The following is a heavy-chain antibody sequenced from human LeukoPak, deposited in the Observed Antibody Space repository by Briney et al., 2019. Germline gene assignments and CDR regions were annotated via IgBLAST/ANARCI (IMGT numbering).Heavy chain of an antibody. Sequence: SGGSLRLSCAASGFTFSSYGMHWVRQAPGKGLEWVSSISSSSSYIYYADSVKGRFTISRDNAKNSLYLQMNSLRAEDTAVYYCARWGCGSYTGEEADYWGQGTLVTVSS. CDR3: ARWGCGSYTGEEADY. CDR2: ISSSSSYI. V-gene: IGHV3-21*01. J-gene: IGHJ4*02. CDR1: GFTFSSYG. D-gene: IGHD1-26*01.